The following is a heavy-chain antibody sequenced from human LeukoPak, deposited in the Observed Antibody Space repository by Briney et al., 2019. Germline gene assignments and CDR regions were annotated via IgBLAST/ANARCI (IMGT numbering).Heavy chain of an antibody. CDR1: GYTFTSYG. V-gene: IGHV1-18*01. CDR3: ARDRFTMVRGVIITPSY. Sequence: ASVKVSCKASGYTFTSYGISWVRQAPGQGLEWMGWISAYNGNTNYAQKLQGRVTMTTDTSTSTAYMELRSLRSDDTAVYYCARDRFTMVRGVIITPSYWGQGTLVTVSS. CDR2: ISAYNGNT. D-gene: IGHD3-10*01. J-gene: IGHJ4*02.